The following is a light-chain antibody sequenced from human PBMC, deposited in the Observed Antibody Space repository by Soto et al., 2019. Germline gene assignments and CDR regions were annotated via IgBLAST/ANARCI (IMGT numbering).Light chain of an antibody. CDR1: KTIRSY. CDR2: VES. Sequence: DVQXPQSPLSLPAAAGDRVTNTCRASKTIRSYLNWFQQKQRKAXNXXTSVESSLHSGVPSRFSGSGSGTDFSVTISRMQPEDFATYYCQETYNNPLTFGGGTKVDI. J-gene: IGKJ4*01. V-gene: IGKV1-39*01. CDR3: QETYNNPLT.